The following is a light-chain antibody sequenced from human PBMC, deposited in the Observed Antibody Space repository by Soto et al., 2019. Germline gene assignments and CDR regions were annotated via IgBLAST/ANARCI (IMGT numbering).Light chain of an antibody. CDR2: GAS. V-gene: IGKV3-20*01. Sequence: EIVLTQSPGTLSLSPGERATVSCRASQSVSSSYLAWYQQKPGQAPRLLIYGASSRATGIPDRFSGSGSGTDFTLPISRLEPEDFAVYYCQQYGSSLRTFGQGTKLEIK. J-gene: IGKJ2*01. CDR1: QSVSSSY. CDR3: QQYGSSLRT.